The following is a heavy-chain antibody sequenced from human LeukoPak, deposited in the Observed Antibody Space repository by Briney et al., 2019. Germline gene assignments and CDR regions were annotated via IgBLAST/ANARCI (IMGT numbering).Heavy chain of an antibody. Sequence: GGSLRLSCAASGFTFSNYGMHWVRQAPGKGLEWVAIIWYDGNNKYYADFVKGRFTISRDNSKSTLYLQMNSLRAEDTAVYYWGRLGGYSAFDVAYWGQGSLVTVSS. CDR3: GRLGGYSAFDVAY. J-gene: IGHJ4*02. CDR1: GFTFSNYG. D-gene: IGHD5-12*01. CDR2: IWYDGNNK. V-gene: IGHV3-33*01.